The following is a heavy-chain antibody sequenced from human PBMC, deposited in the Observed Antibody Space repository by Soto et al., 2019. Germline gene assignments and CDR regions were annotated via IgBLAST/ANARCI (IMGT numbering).Heavy chain of an antibody. J-gene: IGHJ6*02. CDR2: TYYNGST. Sequence: SETLSLTSNFYGNSISRGGYYWSWTCQHPWKGLEWIGYTYYNGSTYYNPSLKSRVSISVDTSKNQFSLKVTSVIAADTSVYYCAREAVTTIFNYYYYYGMDVWGQGTTVT. D-gene: IGHD3-3*01. CDR3: AREAVTTIFNYYYYYGMDV. V-gene: IGHV4-31*03. CDR1: GNSISRGGYY.